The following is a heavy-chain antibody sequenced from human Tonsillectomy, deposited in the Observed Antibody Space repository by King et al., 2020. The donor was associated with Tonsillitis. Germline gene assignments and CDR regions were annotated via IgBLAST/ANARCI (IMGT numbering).Heavy chain of an antibody. Sequence: QLVQSGAEVEKPGASVKVSCKASGYTFTDYYIFWVRQAPGQGLEWMGWINPNSGGTYYAQRFQGRVTMTRDTSISTAYMELSRLTSDDTAVYYCARGQLLDYWGQGTLVTVSS. V-gene: IGHV1-2*02. CDR1: GYTFTDYY. D-gene: IGHD5-18*01. CDR3: ARGQLLDY. J-gene: IGHJ4*02. CDR2: INPNSGGT.